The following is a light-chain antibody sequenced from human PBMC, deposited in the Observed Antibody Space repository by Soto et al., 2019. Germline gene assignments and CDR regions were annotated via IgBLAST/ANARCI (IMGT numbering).Light chain of an antibody. J-gene: IGKJ1*01. V-gene: IGKV3-15*01. CDR3: QQYNNWPPS. CDR2: GAS. Sequence: EIVMTQSPATLSVSPGERATLSCRASQSVSGNLAWYQQKPGQAPRLLIYGASTRATGIPDRFSGSGSGTESTLTISSLQSEDYAVYYCQQYNNWPPSFGQGTKVEIK. CDR1: QSVSGN.